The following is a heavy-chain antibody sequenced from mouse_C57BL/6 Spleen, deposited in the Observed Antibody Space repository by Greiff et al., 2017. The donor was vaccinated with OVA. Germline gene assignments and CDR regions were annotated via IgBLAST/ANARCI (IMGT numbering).Heavy chain of an antibody. D-gene: IGHD3-1*01. Sequence: EVHLVESEGGLVQPGSSMKLSCTASGFTFSDYYMAWVRQVPEKGLEWVANINYDGSSTYYLDSLKSRFIISRDNAKNILYLQMSSLKSEDTATYYCAREAGPDWYFDVWGTGTTVTVSS. CDR1: GFTFSDYY. CDR3: AREAGPDWYFDV. V-gene: IGHV5-16*01. CDR2: INYDGSST. J-gene: IGHJ1*03.